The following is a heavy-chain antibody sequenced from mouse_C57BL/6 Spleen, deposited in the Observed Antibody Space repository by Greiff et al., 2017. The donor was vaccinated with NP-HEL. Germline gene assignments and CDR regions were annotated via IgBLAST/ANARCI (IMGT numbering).Heavy chain of an antibody. J-gene: IGHJ1*03. D-gene: IGHD1-1*01. CDR3: TYYGSSYGYWYFDV. V-gene: IGHV1-15*01. Sequence: VQLQQSGAELVRPGASVTLSCTASGYTFTDYEMHWVKQTPVHGLEWIGAIDPETGGTAYNQKFTGKAILTAATSSSTAYMELRSLTSEDSAVYYCTYYGSSYGYWYFDVWGTGTTVTVSS. CDR2: IDPETGGT. CDR1: GYTFTDYE.